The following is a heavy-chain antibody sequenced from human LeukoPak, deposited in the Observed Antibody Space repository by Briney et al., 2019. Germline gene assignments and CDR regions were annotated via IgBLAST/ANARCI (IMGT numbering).Heavy chain of an antibody. CDR3: AKAPVTTCSGAYCYPFDY. CDR1: GFTFSSYG. J-gene: IGHJ4*02. D-gene: IGHD2-21*01. V-gene: IGHV3-30*02. CDR2: IRYDGRNK. Sequence: GGSLRLSCAASGFTFSSYGMHWVRQAPGKGLEWVAFIRYDGRNKYYADSVKGRFTISRDNSKNTLYLQMNRLRAEDAAVYYCAKAPVTTCSGAYCYPFDYWGQGTLVTVSS.